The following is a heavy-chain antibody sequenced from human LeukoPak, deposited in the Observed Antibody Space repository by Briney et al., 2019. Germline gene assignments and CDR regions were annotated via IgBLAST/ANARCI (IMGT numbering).Heavy chain of an antibody. Sequence: GGSLRLSCAASGFIFSPYAMSWVRQAPGKGLEWVAGIAGGDDRFYADSVKGRFSISRDNSKNTVDLQMNSLRVEDTAVYYCAKDYVSGYGYWDFDYWGQGTLVTVSS. CDR3: AKDYVSGYGYWDFDY. CDR1: GFIFSPYA. D-gene: IGHD5-12*01. V-gene: IGHV3-23*01. CDR2: IAGGDDR. J-gene: IGHJ4*02.